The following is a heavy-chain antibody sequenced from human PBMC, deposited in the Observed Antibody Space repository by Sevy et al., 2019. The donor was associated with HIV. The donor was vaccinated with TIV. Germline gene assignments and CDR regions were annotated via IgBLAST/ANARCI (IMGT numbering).Heavy chain of an antibody. J-gene: IGHJ4*02. CDR3: AINYYDSSGAPSY. Sequence: ESLKISCKGFGYSFTNYWVAWVRQMPGKGLEWMGIIYPGDSVTRYSPSFQGQVTCSADKSLSTAYLQWSSLKASDTAMYYCAINYYDSSGAPSYWGQGTLVTVSS. CDR2: IYPGDSVT. V-gene: IGHV5-51*01. CDR1: GYSFTNYW. D-gene: IGHD3-22*01.